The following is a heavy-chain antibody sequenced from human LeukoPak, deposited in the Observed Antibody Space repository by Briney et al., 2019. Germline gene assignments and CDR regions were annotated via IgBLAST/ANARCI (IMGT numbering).Heavy chain of an antibody. Sequence: GGSLRLSCAASGFSFSSYGMHWVRQAPGKGLEYVSAISANGGATYHADLVKGRFTISRDTSKNTLYLQMSSLRAEDTAMYHCVKDLYKGDTADWYFFHYWGQGTLVTVSS. CDR3: VKDLYKGDTADWYFFHY. CDR2: ISANGGAT. J-gene: IGHJ4*02. CDR1: GFSFSSYG. D-gene: IGHD3-9*01. V-gene: IGHV3-64D*09.